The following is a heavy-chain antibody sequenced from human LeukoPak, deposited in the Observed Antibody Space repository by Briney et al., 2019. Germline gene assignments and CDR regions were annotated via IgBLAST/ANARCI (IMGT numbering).Heavy chain of an antibody. CDR1: GFTFSTYG. CDR2: ISPSGDIT. Sequence: GGSLRLSCAASGFTFSTYGMNWVRQAPGKGLEWVSGISPSGDITYYADSVMGRFSISRDNPKSTVSLQMSSLRAEDTAVYYCARDPTYYYDSSGPSPTYYFDYWGQGTLVTVSS. J-gene: IGHJ4*02. V-gene: IGHV3-23*01. CDR3: ARDPTYYYDSSGPSPTYYFDY. D-gene: IGHD3-22*01.